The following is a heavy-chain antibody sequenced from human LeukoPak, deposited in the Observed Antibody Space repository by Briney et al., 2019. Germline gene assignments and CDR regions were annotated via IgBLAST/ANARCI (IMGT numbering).Heavy chain of an antibody. CDR2: ISGSGGST. CDR1: GFTFSSYW. Sequence: GGSLRLSCATSGFTFSSYWMSWVRHAPGKGLEWVSAISGSGGSTYYADSVKGRFTISRDNSKNTLYLQMNSLRAEDTAVYYCAKDGYCSGGSCQKFFDYWGQGTLVTVSS. CDR3: AKDGYCSGGSCQKFFDY. J-gene: IGHJ4*02. D-gene: IGHD2-15*01. V-gene: IGHV3-23*01.